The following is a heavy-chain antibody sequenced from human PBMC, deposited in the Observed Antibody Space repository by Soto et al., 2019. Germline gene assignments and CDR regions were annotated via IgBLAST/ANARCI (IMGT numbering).Heavy chain of an antibody. CDR1: GFTFNNYG. CDR2: IWNDGSNS. D-gene: IGHD3-3*01. J-gene: IGHJ3*02. Sequence: GGSLRLSCAASGFTFNNYGMHWVRQAPGKGLEWLAVIWNDGSNSSYANSVKGRFTISRDNSKNTLYLQMSSLRAEDTAVYYCARASRITIFGVVIQDAFDIWGQGTMVTVSS. V-gene: IGHV3-33*01. CDR3: ARASRITIFGVVIQDAFDI.